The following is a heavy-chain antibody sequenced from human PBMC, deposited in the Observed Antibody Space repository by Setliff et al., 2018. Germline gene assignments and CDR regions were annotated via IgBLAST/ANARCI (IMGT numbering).Heavy chain of an antibody. J-gene: IGHJ4*02. Sequence: SVKVSCKASGGTFSSYAISWVRQAPGQGLEWMGGIIPILGIANYAQKFQGRVTITADESTSTAYVGLGSLRAEDTAVYYCARDGGFGESSRYFDYWGQGTLVTVSS. CDR2: IIPILGIA. D-gene: IGHD3-10*01. CDR3: ARDGGFGESSRYFDY. CDR1: GGTFSSYA. V-gene: IGHV1-69*10.